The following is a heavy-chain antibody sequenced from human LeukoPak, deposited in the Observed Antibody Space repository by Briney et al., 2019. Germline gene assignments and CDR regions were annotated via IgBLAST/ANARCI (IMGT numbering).Heavy chain of an antibody. CDR3: ARGGIAVAGGDYYYCYGMDV. CDR1: GGSISSYY. D-gene: IGHD6-19*01. V-gene: IGHV4-59*08. CDR2: IYYSGST. J-gene: IGHJ6*02. Sequence: SETLSLTCTVSGGSISSYYWSWIRQPPGKGLEWIGYIYYSGSTNYNPSLKSRVTISVDTSKNQFSLKLSSVTAADTAVYYCARGGIAVAGGDYYYCYGMDVWGQGTTVTVSS.